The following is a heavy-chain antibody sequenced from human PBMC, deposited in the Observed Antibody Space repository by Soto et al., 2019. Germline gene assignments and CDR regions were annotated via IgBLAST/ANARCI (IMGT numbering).Heavy chain of an antibody. Sequence: QLQLQESGPGLVKPSETLSLTCTVSGDSISSSNYYWGWFRQPPGKGLEWIGSIHYSGSTYYNPSLKSRVTISIDTPKNQFSLKLSSVTAADTAVYHCARRALNGGYVFGGQGTLVTVSS. CDR1: GDSISSSNYY. CDR2: IHYSGST. D-gene: IGHD1-26*01. V-gene: IGHV4-39*01. CDR3: ARRALNGGYVF. J-gene: IGHJ4*02.